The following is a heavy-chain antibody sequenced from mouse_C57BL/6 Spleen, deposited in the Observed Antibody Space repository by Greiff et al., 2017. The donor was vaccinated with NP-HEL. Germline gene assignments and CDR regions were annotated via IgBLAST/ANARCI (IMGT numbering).Heavy chain of an antibody. CDR2: IDPEDGDT. D-gene: IGHD1-1*01. V-gene: IGHV14-1*01. CDR3: TTYYYGSSYGGFAY. CDR1: GFNIKDYY. J-gene: IGHJ3*01. Sequence: VQLQQSGAELVRPGASVKLPCTASGFNIKDYYMHWVKQRPEQGLEWIGRIDPEDGDTEYAPKFQGKATMTADTSSNTAYLQLSSLTSEDTAVYYCTTYYYGSSYGGFAYWGQGTLVTVSA.